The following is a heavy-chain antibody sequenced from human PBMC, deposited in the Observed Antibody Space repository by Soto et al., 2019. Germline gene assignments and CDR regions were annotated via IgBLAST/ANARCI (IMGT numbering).Heavy chain of an antibody. CDR2: VSTYSEHT. CDR1: GYIFNGVG. CDR3: ARDLNWNNVLGFDS. D-gene: IGHD1-20*01. J-gene: IGHJ4*02. V-gene: IGHV1-18*04. Sequence: QLVQSGDEVKKPGASVKVSCRASGYIFNGVGVSWLRQVPGQGLEWMGWVSTYSEHTKSVQKFQDRVTLTADTSTSTVHMGLRSLRSADTAVYYCARDLNWNNVLGFDSWGQGTLVTVSS.